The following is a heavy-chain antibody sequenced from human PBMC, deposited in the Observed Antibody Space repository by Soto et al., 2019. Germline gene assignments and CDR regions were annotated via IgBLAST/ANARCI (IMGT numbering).Heavy chain of an antibody. J-gene: IGHJ4*02. CDR3: ARDPAAAYSSSSFDY. V-gene: IGHV1-18*04. Sequence: QIQLVQSETEVKKPGASVRVSCKASGYTFTTYGITWVRQAPGQGLEWMGWISAYDGSTNYAQKLQGRVSMTTDSSTSTAYLELRSLRADDTAVYYCARDPAAAYSSSSFDYWGQGTLVTVSS. CDR2: ISAYDGST. CDR1: GYTFTTYG. D-gene: IGHD6-6*01.